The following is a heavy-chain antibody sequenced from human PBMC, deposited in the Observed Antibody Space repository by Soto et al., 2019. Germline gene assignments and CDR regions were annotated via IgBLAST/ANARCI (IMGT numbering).Heavy chain of an antibody. V-gene: IGHV4-34*01. D-gene: IGHD3-10*01. J-gene: IGHJ4*02. Sequence: QVQLQQWGAGLLKPSETLSLTCAVYGGSFSGYYWSWIRQPPGKGLEWIGEINHSGSTNYNPSLKSRVTISVDTSKNQFSLKLNSVTAADTAMYYCARDHAGSGTITFDSWGQGTLLTVSS. CDR1: GGSFSGYY. CDR2: INHSGST. CDR3: ARDHAGSGTITFDS.